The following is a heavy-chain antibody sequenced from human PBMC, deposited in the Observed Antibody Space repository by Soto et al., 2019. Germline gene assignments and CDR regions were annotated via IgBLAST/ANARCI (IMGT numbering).Heavy chain of an antibody. CDR3: AGEVEGRSDCDLGY. CDR1: GFTLSSYV. D-gene: IGHD2-21*01. Sequence: QVQLVESGGGVVQPGRSLTLSCVVSGFTLSSYVIHWVRQTPDKGLEWVAFISRDGNNAYYTDSVKGRFTISRDNSNNTLYLEMNSLRTEDTAVYYCAGEVEGRSDCDLGYWGQGTLVVVSS. CDR2: ISRDGNNA. J-gene: IGHJ4*02. V-gene: IGHV3-30-3*01.